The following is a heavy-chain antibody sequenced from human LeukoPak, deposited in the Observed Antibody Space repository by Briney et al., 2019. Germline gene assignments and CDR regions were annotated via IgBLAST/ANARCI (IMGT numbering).Heavy chain of an antibody. D-gene: IGHD6-6*01. V-gene: IGHV1-2*02. CDR3: ARDVGRIAARVRNWFDP. Sequence: ASVKVSCKASGYTFTGYYMHWVRQAPGQGLEWMGWINPNSDGTNYAQKFQGRVTMTRDTSISTAYMELSRLRSDDTAVYYCARDVGRIAARVRNWFDPWGQGTLVTVSS. CDR2: INPNSDGT. J-gene: IGHJ5*02. CDR1: GYTFTGYY.